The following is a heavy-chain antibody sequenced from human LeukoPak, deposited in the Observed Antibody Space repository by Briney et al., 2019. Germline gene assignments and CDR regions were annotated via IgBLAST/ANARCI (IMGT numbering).Heavy chain of an antibody. CDR2: LTHDGNNK. CDR1: GFTFSNYG. CDR3: ARVGSLVGAKEGAFDI. D-gene: IGHD1-26*01. J-gene: IGHJ3*02. Sequence: GGSLRLSCAASGFTFSNYGVHWVRQAPGKGLEWVAGLTHDGNNKYYGDSVEGRFTISRENSKNTLHLQMNSLRAEDSAIYYCARVGSLVGAKEGAFDIWGQGTMVTVSS. V-gene: IGHV3-30*03.